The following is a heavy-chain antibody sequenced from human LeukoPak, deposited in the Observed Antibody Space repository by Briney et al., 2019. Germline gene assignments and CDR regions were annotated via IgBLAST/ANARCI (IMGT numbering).Heavy chain of an antibody. J-gene: IGHJ4*02. CDR2: IYTGGST. D-gene: IGHD3-22*01. CDR3: ARGNRYDSSGYYLDY. CDR1: GGSISSYY. Sequence: SETLSLTCTVSGGSISSYYWSWIRQPAGKGLEWIGRIYTGGSTNYNPSLKSRVTISVDKSKNQFSLKLSSVTAADTAVYYCARGNRYDSSGYYLDYWGQGTLVTVSS. V-gene: IGHV4-4*07.